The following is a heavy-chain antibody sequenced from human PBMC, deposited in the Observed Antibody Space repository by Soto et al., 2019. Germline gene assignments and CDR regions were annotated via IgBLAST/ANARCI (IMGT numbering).Heavy chain of an antibody. D-gene: IGHD6-19*01. CDR3: XRVQWLASHI. CDR1: GFTFSSYS. V-gene: IGHV3-21*01. Sequence: EVQLVESGGGLVKPGGSLRLSCAASGFTFSSYSMNWVRQAPGKGLEWVSTITTSSTSIYYADSVKGRFTISRDNAKNXXXLXMXXXXXXXXXXXXXXRVQWLASHIWGQGTMVTVSS. CDR2: ITTSSTSI. J-gene: IGHJ3*02.